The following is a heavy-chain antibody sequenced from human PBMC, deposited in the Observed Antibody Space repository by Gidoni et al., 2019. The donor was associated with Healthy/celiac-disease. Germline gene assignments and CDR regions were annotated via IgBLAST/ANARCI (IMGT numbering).Heavy chain of an antibody. CDR3: TRADIVVVPAAIYY. Sequence: EVQLVESGGGLVQPGRSLRLSCTASGFTFGDSAMSWFRQAPGKGLEWVGFIRSKAYGGTTEYAASVKGRFTISRDDSKSIAYLQMNSLKTEDTAVYYCTRADIVVVPAAIYYWGQGTLVTVSS. CDR1: GFTFGDSA. J-gene: IGHJ4*02. CDR2: IRSKAYGGTT. D-gene: IGHD2-2*01. V-gene: IGHV3-49*03.